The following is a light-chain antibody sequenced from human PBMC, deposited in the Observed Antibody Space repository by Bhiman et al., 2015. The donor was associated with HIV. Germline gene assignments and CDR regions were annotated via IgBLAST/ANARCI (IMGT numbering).Light chain of an antibody. CDR1: KLGDKY. V-gene: IGLV3-1*01. Sequence: SYELTQPPSVSVSPGQTATITCSGDKLGDKYVCWYQQKPGQSPVVVIYQDTKRPSGIPERFSGSNSGNTATLTISGTQAMDEADYYCQAWDSDTLVFGGGTKLTVL. CDR3: QAWDSDTLV. CDR2: QDT. J-gene: IGLJ3*02.